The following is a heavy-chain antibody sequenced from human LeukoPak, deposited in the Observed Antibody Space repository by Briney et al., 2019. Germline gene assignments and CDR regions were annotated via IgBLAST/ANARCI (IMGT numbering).Heavy chain of an antibody. CDR3: ARHETTVVPPAEYFQH. CDR2: IYPGDSDT. CDR1: GYSFTSYW. D-gene: IGHD4-23*01. Sequence: GESLKISCKGSGYSFTSYWIGWVRQMPGKGLEWMGIIYPGDSDTRYSPSFQGQVTISADKSISTAYLQWSSLKASDTAMYYCARHETTVVPPAEYFQHWGQGTLVTVSS. V-gene: IGHV5-51*01. J-gene: IGHJ1*01.